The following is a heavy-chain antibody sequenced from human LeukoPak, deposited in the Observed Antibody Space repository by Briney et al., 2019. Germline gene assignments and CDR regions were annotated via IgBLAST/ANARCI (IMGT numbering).Heavy chain of an antibody. CDR1: GFTFSSYS. CDR3: AKATIGLAVAGNHFDY. Sequence: GGSLRLSCAASGFTFSSYSMNWVRQAPGKGLEWVSAISGSGGSTYYADSVKGRFTISRDNSKNTLYLQMNSLRAEDTAVYYCAKATIGLAVAGNHFDYWGQGTLVTVSS. D-gene: IGHD6-19*01. CDR2: ISGSGGST. V-gene: IGHV3-23*01. J-gene: IGHJ4*02.